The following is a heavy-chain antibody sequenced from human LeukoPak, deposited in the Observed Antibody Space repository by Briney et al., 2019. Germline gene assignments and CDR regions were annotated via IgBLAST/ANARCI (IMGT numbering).Heavy chain of an antibody. CDR1: GFTFSGYG. Sequence: GGSLRLSCAASGFTFSGYGMHLVRQAPDKGLEWVAVIWYDGNNKYYADSVRGRFTISRDNSKNTLYLQMNSLRAEDTAVYYCAKDWGYTTMVSYYFDYWGQGALVTVSS. CDR2: IWYDGNNK. D-gene: IGHD5-18*01. V-gene: IGHV3-33*06. CDR3: AKDWGYTTMVSYYFDY. J-gene: IGHJ4*02.